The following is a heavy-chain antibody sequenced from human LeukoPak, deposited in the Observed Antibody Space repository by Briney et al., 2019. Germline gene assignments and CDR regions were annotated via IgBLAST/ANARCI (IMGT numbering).Heavy chain of an antibody. CDR2: IYYSGST. Sequence: SETLSLTCTVSGGSISSGDYYWSWIRQPPGKGLEWIGYIYYSGSTYYNPSLKSRVTISVDTSKNQFSLKLSSVTAADTAVYYCARGLISSSWYLVYRYFDLWGRGTLVTVSS. D-gene: IGHD6-13*01. V-gene: IGHV4-30-4*08. CDR1: GGSISSGDYY. J-gene: IGHJ2*01. CDR3: ARGLISSSWYLVYRYFDL.